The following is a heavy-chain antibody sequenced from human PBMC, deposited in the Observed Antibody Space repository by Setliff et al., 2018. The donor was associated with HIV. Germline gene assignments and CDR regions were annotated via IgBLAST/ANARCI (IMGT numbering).Heavy chain of an antibody. J-gene: IGHJ6*04. CDR3: ARGREVIRDTYYSYFYMDV. V-gene: IGHV4-34*01. CDR1: GETFNGYF. D-gene: IGHD3-22*01. CDR2: PNHSGNI. Sequence: PSETLSLTCAVYGETFNGYFWTWIRQSPGKGLEWIGEPNHSGNINQNPSLRSGFTLSVDTSKNQFSLTLYSVTAADTAVYYCARGREVIRDTYYSYFYMDVWSRGTPVTVSS.